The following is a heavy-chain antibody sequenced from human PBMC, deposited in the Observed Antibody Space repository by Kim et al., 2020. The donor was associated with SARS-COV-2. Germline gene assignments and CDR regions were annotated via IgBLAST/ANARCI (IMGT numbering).Heavy chain of an antibody. Sequence: ASVKVSCKASGYTFTGYYMHWVRQAPGQGLEWMGWINPNSGGTNYAQKFQGRVTMTRDTSISTAYMELSRLRSDDTAVYYCARETGTRINWFDPWGQGTLVTVSS. CDR3: ARETGTRINWFDP. CDR2: INPNSGGT. J-gene: IGHJ5*02. D-gene: IGHD1-7*01. V-gene: IGHV1-2*02. CDR1: GYTFTGYY.